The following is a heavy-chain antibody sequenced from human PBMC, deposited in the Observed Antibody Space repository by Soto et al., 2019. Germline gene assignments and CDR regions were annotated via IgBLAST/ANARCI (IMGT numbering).Heavy chain of an antibody. J-gene: IGHJ6*02. CDR3: ARDNGFGEANA. V-gene: IGHV1-18*01. CDR2: ISAYNGNT. Sequence: QVQLVQSGAEVKKPGASVKVSCKASGYSFTSYGISWVRQAPGQGLEWMGWISAYNGNTNYAQKLQGRVTITTDTATRKRYMELRGRRSGGRAVNYWARDNGFGEANAWGQGTTVTVSS. D-gene: IGHD3-10*01. CDR1: GYSFTSYG.